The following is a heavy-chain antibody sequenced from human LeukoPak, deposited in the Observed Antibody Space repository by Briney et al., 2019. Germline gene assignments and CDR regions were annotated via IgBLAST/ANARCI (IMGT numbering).Heavy chain of an antibody. CDR3: ARDRLVSSGWYKALDD. V-gene: IGHV4-61*02. D-gene: IGHD6-19*01. Sequence: SETLSLPCTVSGGSISSGSYYWSWIRQPAGKGLEWIGRIYTSGSTNYNPSLKSRVTISVDTSKNQFSLKLSSVTAADTAVYYCARDRLVSSGWYKALDDWGQGTLVTVSS. J-gene: IGHJ4*02. CDR1: GGSISSGSYY. CDR2: IYTSGST.